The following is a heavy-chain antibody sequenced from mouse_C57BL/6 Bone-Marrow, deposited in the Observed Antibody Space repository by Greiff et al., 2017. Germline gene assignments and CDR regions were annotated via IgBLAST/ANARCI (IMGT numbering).Heavy chain of an antibody. V-gene: IGHV5-17*01. CDR1: GFTFSDYG. CDR3: ARGWESAMDY. Sequence: EVQRVESGGGLVKPGASLKLSCAASGFTFSDYGMHWVRQAPEKGLEWVAYISSGSSTIYYADTVKGRSTFSRDTAKNTVFLQMIRLRSEETARYYCARGWESAMDYWGQGTSVTVSS. CDR2: ISSGSSTI. J-gene: IGHJ4*01. D-gene: IGHD2-3*01.